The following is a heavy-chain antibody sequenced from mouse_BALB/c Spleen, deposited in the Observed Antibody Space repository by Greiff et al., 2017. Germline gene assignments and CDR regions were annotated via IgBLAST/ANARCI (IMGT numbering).Heavy chain of an antibody. CDR3: ARDWEGYYAMDY. D-gene: IGHD4-1*01. CDR2: INPSTGYT. CDR1: GYTFTSYW. J-gene: IGHJ4*01. V-gene: IGHV1-4*01. Sequence: QVQLKESGAELVRPGSSVKMSCKASGYTFTSYWMHWVKQRPGQGLEWIGYINPSTGYTEYNQKFKDKATLTADKSSSTAYMQLSSLTSEDSAVYYCARDWEGYYAMDYWGQGTSVTVSS.